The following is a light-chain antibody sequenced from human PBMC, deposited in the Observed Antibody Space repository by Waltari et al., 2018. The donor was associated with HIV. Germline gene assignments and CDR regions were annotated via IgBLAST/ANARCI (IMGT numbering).Light chain of an antibody. CDR1: SSGVGGYNY. Sequence: QSALTQPAPVSRPPGQSITTSCTGSSSGVGGYNYVSWYQQHPGKAPRLMIYDVSTRPSGVSDRFAGSKSGDTASLTISGLQAEDEADYYGESYTSTSVWVFGGGTRLTVL. J-gene: IGLJ3*02. CDR3: ESYTSTSVWV. CDR2: DVS. V-gene: IGLV2-14*03.